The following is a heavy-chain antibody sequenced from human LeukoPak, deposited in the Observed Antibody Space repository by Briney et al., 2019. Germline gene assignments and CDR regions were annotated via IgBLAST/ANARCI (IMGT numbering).Heavy chain of an antibody. D-gene: IGHD1-26*01. CDR1: GFTFSSYG. V-gene: IGHV3-30*02. CDR3: AGHTTDYYYYYMDV. Sequence: GGSLRLSCAASGFTFSSYGMHWVRQAPGKGLEWVAFIRYDGSNKYYADSVKGRFTISRDNSKNTLYLQMKSLRAEDTAVYYCAGHTTDYYYYYMDVWGKGTTVTVSS. CDR2: IRYDGSNK. J-gene: IGHJ6*03.